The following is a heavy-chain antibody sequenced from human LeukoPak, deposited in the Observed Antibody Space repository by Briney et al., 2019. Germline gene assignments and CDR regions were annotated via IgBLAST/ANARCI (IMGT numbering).Heavy chain of an antibody. CDR1: GFTFSNAW. J-gene: IGHJ4*02. CDR2: IKSKTDGGTT. CDR3: TTGAERIVGAPSVAE. V-gene: IGHV3-15*01. D-gene: IGHD1-26*01. Sequence: KPGGSLGLSCAASGFTFSNAWMSWVRQAPGKGLEWVGRIKSKTDGGTTDYAAPVKGRFTISRDDSKNTLYLQMNSLKTEDTAVYYCTTGAERIVGAPSVAEWGQGTLVTVSS.